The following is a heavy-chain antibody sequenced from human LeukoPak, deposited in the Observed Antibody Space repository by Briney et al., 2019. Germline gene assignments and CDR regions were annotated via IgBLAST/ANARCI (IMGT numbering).Heavy chain of an antibody. CDR2: IRGSGGST. Sequence: GGSLRLSCAASGFTFSSYGMSWVRQAPGKGLEWVSGIRGSGGSTYYADSVKVRFTISRDNSKNTLYLEMNSLRGEDTAVYYCAKSRYCTSTTCSSIFWGQGTLVTVSS. V-gene: IGHV3-23*01. J-gene: IGHJ4*02. CDR1: GFTFSSYG. D-gene: IGHD2-2*01. CDR3: AKSRYCTSTTCSSIF.